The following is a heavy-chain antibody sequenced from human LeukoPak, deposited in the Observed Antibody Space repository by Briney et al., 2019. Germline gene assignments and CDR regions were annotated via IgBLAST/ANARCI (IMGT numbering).Heavy chain of an antibody. J-gene: IGHJ4*02. CDR2: ISSSSDYI. D-gene: IGHD2-15*01. CDR3: ARDYCSGGSCYHHFDY. V-gene: IGHV3-21*01. Sequence: GGSLRLSCAASGFTFGTYSMNWVRQAPGKGPEWVSFISSSSDYIYYPDSVKGRFTISRDDAKNSPYLQMNSLRAEDTAVYYCARDYCSGGSCYHHFDYWGQGTLLTVSS. CDR1: GFTFGTYS.